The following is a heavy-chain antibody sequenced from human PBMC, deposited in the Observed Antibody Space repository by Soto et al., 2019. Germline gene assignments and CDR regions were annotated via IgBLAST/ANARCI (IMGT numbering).Heavy chain of an antibody. J-gene: IGHJ4*02. D-gene: IGHD2-8*01. CDR3: ARSNGLNFDY. CDR1: GGPLSSGSYY. Sequence: PSETLSLTCTVSGGPLSSGSYYWGWIRQPPGKGLEWIGSIYHSGNTYYNPSLKSRVSISLDTSKNHFSLELTSVTAADTAVYYCARSNGLNFDYWGQGTLVTVSS. V-gene: IGHV4-39*02. CDR2: IYHSGNT.